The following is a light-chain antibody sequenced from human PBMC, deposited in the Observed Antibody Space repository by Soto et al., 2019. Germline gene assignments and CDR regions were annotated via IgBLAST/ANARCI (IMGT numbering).Light chain of an antibody. CDR2: GNS. V-gene: IGLV1-40*01. J-gene: IGLJ1*01. CDR1: SSNIGATYD. CDR3: QSYDSSLSAHYA. Sequence: QSVLTQPPSVSGAPGQRVTISCTGSSSNIGATYDVQWYQQLPGTAPKLLIYGNSNRPSGVPDRFSGSKSGTSASLAITGLQADDEADYYCQSYDSSLSAHYAFGTGTKVTV.